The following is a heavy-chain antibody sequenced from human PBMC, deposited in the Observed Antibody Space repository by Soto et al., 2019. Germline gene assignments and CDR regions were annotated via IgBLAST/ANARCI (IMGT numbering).Heavy chain of an antibody. D-gene: IGHD2-21*01. J-gene: IGHJ4*02. Sequence: EVQLLESGGGLVQPGGSLRLSCAASGFTFSSYAMSWVRQAPGKGLEWVSTISGGDGSTYYADSVKGRFTISRDNSKNKLELQKKSLEADDTAVYYCGKGGRHVHPTIPVDCWGQGTLVTVSS. CDR1: GFTFSSYA. CDR3: GKGGRHVHPTIPVDC. V-gene: IGHV3-23*01. CDR2: ISGGDGST.